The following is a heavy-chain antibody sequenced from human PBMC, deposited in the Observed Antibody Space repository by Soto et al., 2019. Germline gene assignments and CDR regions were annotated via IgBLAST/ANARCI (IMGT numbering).Heavy chain of an antibody. CDR2: ISSSSAYI. J-gene: IGHJ3*01. Sequence: EVQLVESGGGLVKPGGSLRLSCAASGFTFNIYTMNWVRQAPGKGWEWVSSISSSSAYIYYAASVKGRFTISRDNAENSLFLQMNRLTAEDTAVYYCARDSSLFCTGGTCYLQDAFDVWGQGTVVTVSS. CDR3: ARDSSLFCTGGTCYLQDAFDV. V-gene: IGHV3-21*02. CDR1: GFTFNIYT. D-gene: IGHD2-15*01.